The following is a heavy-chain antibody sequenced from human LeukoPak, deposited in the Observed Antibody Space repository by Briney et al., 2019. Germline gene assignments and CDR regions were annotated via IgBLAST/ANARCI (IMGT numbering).Heavy chain of an antibody. D-gene: IGHD1-14*01. J-gene: IGHJ6*02. CDR3: ARDLGPLHSSLFNRYYYYGMDV. CDR2: ISSSGSTI. V-gene: IGHV3-11*01. CDR1: GFTFSDYY. Sequence: GGSLRLSCAASGFTFSDYYMSWIRQAPGKGLEWVSYISSSGSTIYYADSVKGRFTISRDNAKNSLYLQMNSLRAEDTAVYYCARDLGPLHSSLFNRYYYYGMDVRGQGATVTVSS.